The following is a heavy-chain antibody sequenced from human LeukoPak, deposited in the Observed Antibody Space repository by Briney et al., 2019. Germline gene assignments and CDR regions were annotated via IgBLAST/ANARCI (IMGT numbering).Heavy chain of an antibody. CDR1: GFTFSSYA. D-gene: IGHD3-22*01. V-gene: IGHV3-23*01. CDR2: ISGSGGST. Sequence: GGSLRLSCAASGFTFSSYAMSWVRQAPGKGLEWVSAISGSGGSTYYTDSVKGRFTISRDNSKNTLYLQMNSLRAEDTAVYYCAKDPTMIVVVIPDYWGQGTLVTVSS. J-gene: IGHJ4*02. CDR3: AKDPTMIVVVIPDY.